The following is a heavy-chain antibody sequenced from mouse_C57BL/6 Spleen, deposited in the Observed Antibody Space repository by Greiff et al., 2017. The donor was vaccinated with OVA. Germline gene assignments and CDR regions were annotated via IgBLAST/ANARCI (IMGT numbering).Heavy chain of an antibody. V-gene: IGHV14-3*01. CDR1: GFNIKNTY. Sequence: EVQLQESVAELVRPGASVKLSCTASGFNIKNTYMHWVKQRPEQGLEWIGRIDPANGNTKYAPKFQGTATITADPASNTAYLQLSSLTSEDTASYYCARRYDGSSRDFDVWGTGTTVTVSA. CDR2: IDPANGNT. D-gene: IGHD1-1*01. J-gene: IGHJ1*03. CDR3: ARRYDGSSRDFDV.